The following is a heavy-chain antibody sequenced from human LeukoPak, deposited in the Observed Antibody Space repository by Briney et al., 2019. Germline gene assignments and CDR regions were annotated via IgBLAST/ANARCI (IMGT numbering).Heavy chain of an antibody. CDR3: AKDLIIVGAISWFDP. D-gene: IGHD1-26*01. CDR1: GFTFSSYG. CDR2: ISGSGGST. V-gene: IGHV3-23*01. Sequence: GGSLRLSCAASGFTFSSYGMSWVRQAPGKGLEWVSAISGSGGSTYYADSVKGRFTISRDNSKNTLYLQMNSLRAEDTAVYYCAKDLIIVGAISWFDPWGQGTLVTVSS. J-gene: IGHJ5*02.